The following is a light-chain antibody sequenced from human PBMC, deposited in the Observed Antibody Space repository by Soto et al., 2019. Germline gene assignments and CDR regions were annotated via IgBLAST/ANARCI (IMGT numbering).Light chain of an antibody. CDR1: QSVSSN. CDR3: QQYNNWPPLT. Sequence: EIVMTQSPATLSVSPGERATLSCRASQSVSSNLAWYQQKPGHAPRLLIYGASNRETGIPARFSGSGSGTEFTLTISSLQSEDFAVYYCQQYNNWPPLTFGGGTKVEIK. J-gene: IGKJ4*02. CDR2: GAS. V-gene: IGKV3-15*01.